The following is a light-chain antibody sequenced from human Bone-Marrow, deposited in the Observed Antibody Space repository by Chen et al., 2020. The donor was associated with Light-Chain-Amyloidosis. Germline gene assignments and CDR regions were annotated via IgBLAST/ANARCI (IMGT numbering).Light chain of an antibody. CDR3: QQTYSIPRRVYA. CDR1: QSISSY. CDR2: AAS. J-gene: IGKJ2*01. Sequence: DIQMTQSPSSLSASVGDRITITCRASQSISSYLNWYQQKPGKAPNRLIYAASTLQSGVPPRFSGSGSGTEFTLSISSLQPEDFRTYYCQQTYSIPRRVYAIGQGTKLEMK. V-gene: IGKV1-39*01.